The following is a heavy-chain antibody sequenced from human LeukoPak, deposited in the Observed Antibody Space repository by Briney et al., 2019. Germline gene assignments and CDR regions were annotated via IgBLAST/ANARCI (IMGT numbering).Heavy chain of an antibody. CDR2: IIPIFGIP. Sequence: GASVKVSCKASGYTFTSYGISWVRQAPGQGLEWMGGIIPIFGIPDSAQKFQGRLTITADESTTTAYMELSSLRSDDTAIYYCGLSGNYYYYYKDVWGKGTTVTISS. CDR3: GLSGNYYYYYKDV. D-gene: IGHD6-25*01. V-gene: IGHV1-69*13. J-gene: IGHJ6*03. CDR1: GYTFTSYG.